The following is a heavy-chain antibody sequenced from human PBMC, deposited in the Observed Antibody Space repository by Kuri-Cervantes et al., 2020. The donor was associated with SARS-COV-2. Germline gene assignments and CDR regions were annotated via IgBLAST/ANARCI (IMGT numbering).Heavy chain of an antibody. CDR3: ARGGFCSSTSCYTEAFDY. CDR1: GGSFSSYY. V-gene: IGHV4-39*01. J-gene: IGHJ4*02. D-gene: IGHD2-2*02. Sequence: QTLSLTCAVYGGSFSSYYWGWIRQPPGKGLEWIGSIYYSGSTYYNPSLKSRVTISVDTSKNQFSLKLSSVTAADTAVYYCARGGFCSSTSCYTEAFDYWGQGTLVTVSS. CDR2: IYYSGST.